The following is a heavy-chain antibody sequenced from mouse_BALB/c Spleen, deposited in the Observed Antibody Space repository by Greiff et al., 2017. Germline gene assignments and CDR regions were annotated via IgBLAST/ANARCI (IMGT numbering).Heavy chain of an antibody. V-gene: IGHV3-6*02. D-gene: IGHD2-14*01. CDR2: ISYDGSN. CDR1: GYSITSGYY. J-gene: IGHJ4*01. CDR3: AIYRSPYAMDY. Sequence: EVKLMESGPGLVKPSQSLSLTCSVTGYSITSGYYWNWIRQFPGNKLEWMGYISYDGSNNYNPSLKNRISITRDTSKNQFFLKLNSVTTEDTATYYCAIYRSPYAMDYWGQGTSVTVSS.